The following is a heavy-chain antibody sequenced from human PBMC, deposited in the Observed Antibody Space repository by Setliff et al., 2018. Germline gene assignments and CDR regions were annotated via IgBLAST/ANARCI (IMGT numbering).Heavy chain of an antibody. Sequence: ASVKVSCKASGYIFNTFGISWVRQAPGQGLEWMGGTIPMFGTTNYAQRFQGRVRIITDESTSTAYMELSSLTSADTAVYYCAREGVDTRSSTDYRYYMDVWGKGTTVTVSS. CDR2: TIPMFGTT. D-gene: IGHD5-18*01. CDR1: GYIFNTFG. V-gene: IGHV1-69*05. CDR3: AREGVDTRSSTDYRYYMDV. J-gene: IGHJ6*03.